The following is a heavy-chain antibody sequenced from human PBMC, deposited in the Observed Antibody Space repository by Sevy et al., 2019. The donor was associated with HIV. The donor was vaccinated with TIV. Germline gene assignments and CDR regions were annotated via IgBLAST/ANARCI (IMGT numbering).Heavy chain of an antibody. Sequence: GGSLRLSCAASGFTFSSYGMHWVRQAPGKGLEWVAVISYDGSNKYYADSVKGRFTISRDNSKNTLYLQMNSLRAEDTAVYYCAKGRIDKQQLIDYWGQGTLVTVSS. CDR3: AKGRIDKQQLIDY. J-gene: IGHJ4*02. D-gene: IGHD6-13*01. CDR2: ISYDGSNK. CDR1: GFTFSSYG. V-gene: IGHV3-30*18.